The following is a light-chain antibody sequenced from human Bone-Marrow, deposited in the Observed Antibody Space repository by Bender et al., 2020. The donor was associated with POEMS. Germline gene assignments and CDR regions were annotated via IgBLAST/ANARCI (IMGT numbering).Light chain of an antibody. CDR1: SSDVGGYGY. Sequence: QSALTQPRSVSGSPGQSVTISCTGTSSDVGGYGYVSWYQQHPGKAPKVMIYDVSRRPSGVPDRFSGSKSGNTASLTISGLQAEDKADYYCCSYVGSSTFYVFGTGTKVTVL. V-gene: IGLV2-11*01. CDR3: CSYVGSSTFYV. J-gene: IGLJ1*01. CDR2: DVS.